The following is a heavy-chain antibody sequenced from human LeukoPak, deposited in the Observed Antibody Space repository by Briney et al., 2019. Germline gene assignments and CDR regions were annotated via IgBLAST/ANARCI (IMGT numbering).Heavy chain of an antibody. D-gene: IGHD6-13*01. CDR1: GFTFSSYA. Sequence: PGGSLRLSCAASGFTFSSYAMHWVRQAPGKGLEWVAVISYDGSNKYYADSVKGRFTISRDNSKNTLYLQMNSLRAEDTAVYYCAKDLVGIAAAGDDYWGQGTLVTVSS. CDR3: AKDLVGIAAAGDDY. J-gene: IGHJ4*02. V-gene: IGHV3-30-3*01. CDR2: ISYDGSNK.